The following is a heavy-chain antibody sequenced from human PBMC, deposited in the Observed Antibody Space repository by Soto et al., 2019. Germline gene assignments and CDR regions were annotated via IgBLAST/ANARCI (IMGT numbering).Heavy chain of an antibody. Sequence: QVLLMQCGPEVKKPGGSVNVSCKASGYTFHNYGISWVRQVPGQGLEWMGWISGYNGNTNYAPKIQGRVTATRDTSTATAYMELRSLRSDDTAIYYCARGSESFDLWGQGTLVTVST. V-gene: IGHV1-18*01. D-gene: IGHD1-26*01. CDR1: GYTFHNYG. J-gene: IGHJ4*02. CDR2: ISGYNGNT. CDR3: ARGSESFDL.